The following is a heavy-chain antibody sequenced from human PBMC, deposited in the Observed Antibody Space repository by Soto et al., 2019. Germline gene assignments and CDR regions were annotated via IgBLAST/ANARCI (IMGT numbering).Heavy chain of an antibody. CDR3: AKVRNVFSGKGPFDY. D-gene: IGHD3-3*02. V-gene: IGHV3-30*18. Sequence: QVQLVESRGGVVQPGRSLRLSCAASGFTFSSYGMHWVRQAPGKGLEWVAVISYDGSNKYYADSVKGRFTISRDNSKNTLYLQMNSLRAEDTAVYYCAKVRNVFSGKGPFDYWGQGTLVTVSS. CDR2: ISYDGSNK. J-gene: IGHJ4*02. CDR1: GFTFSSYG.